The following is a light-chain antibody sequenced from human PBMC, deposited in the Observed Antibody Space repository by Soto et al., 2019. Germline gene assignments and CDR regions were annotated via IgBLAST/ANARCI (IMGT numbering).Light chain of an antibody. CDR1: SSDVGYYNY. Sequence: QSALAQPASVSGSPGQSITISCTGTSSDVGYYNYVSWYQQHPGKAPKLMIYDVSNRPSGVSNRFSGSKSGNTASLTISGLQAEDEANYYCSSYTSSIPPHQVFGTGTKVTVL. V-gene: IGLV2-14*01. CDR3: SSYTSSIPPHQV. J-gene: IGLJ1*01. CDR2: DVS.